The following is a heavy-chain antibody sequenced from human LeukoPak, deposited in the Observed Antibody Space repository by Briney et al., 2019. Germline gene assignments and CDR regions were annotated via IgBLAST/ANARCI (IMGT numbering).Heavy chain of an antibody. CDR3: ARFGVDYDMDV. CDR1: GGSISGHY. V-gene: IGHV4-59*11. CDR2: IHYSGKA. Sequence: SETLYLTCTVSGGSISGHYWTWVRQPPGEGLERIGQIHYSGKADYNPSLRSRITISVDTSKNQMSLKVTSVTAADTAVYYCARFGVDYDMDVWGQGTTVTVS. J-gene: IGHJ6*02. D-gene: IGHD3-16*01.